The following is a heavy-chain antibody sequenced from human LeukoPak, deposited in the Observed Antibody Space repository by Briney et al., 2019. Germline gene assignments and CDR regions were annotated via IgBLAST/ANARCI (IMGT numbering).Heavy chain of an antibody. D-gene: IGHD4-17*01. V-gene: IGHV3-23*01. J-gene: IGHJ6*03. CDR1: GFTFSSYA. Sequence: PGGSLRLSCAASGFTFSSYAMSWVRQAPGKGLEWVSAISGSGGSTYYADSLKGRFTISRDNSKNTLYLQMNSLRAEDTAVYYCAKGADYEPYYYYYYMDVWGKGTTVTVSS. CDR3: AKGADYEPYYYYYYMDV. CDR2: ISGSGGST.